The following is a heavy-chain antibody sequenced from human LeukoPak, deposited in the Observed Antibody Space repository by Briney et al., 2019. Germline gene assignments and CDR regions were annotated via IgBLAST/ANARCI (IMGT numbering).Heavy chain of an antibody. J-gene: IGHJ3*02. CDR1: GYTFTSYD. Sequence: ASVKVSCKASGYTFTSYDISWVRQATGQGVEWRGWMNPNSGNTGYAQKFQGRVNITRNTPISTAYMELSSLRSEDTAVYYCARGVMVRGVNDAFDIWGQGTMVTVSS. CDR3: ARGVMVRGVNDAFDI. V-gene: IGHV1-8*03. D-gene: IGHD3-10*01. CDR2: MNPNSGNT.